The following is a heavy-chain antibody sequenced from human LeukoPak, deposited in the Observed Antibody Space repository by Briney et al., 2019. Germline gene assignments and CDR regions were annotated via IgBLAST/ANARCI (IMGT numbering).Heavy chain of an antibody. CDR3: ARRTAMAYFDY. V-gene: IGHV4-59*08. CDR1: GGSISSYY. CDR2: IYYSGST. D-gene: IGHD5-18*01. J-gene: IGHJ4*02. Sequence: SETLSLTCTVSGGSISSYYWSWIRQPPGKGLEWIGYIYYSGSTNYNPSLKSRVTISVDTSKNQFSLKLSSVTATDTAVYYCARRTAMAYFDYWGQGTLVTVSS.